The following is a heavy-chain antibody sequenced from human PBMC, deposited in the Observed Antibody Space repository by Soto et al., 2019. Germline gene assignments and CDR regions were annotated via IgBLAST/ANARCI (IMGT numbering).Heavy chain of an antibody. Sequence: GSGPTLVNPTQTLTLTCTFSGFSLSTSGVGVGWIRQPPGKALECLALIYWDDDKRYSPSLMNRLTITKDTSNNQVVLTMTNMDPVDTATYYCVRPQSYFGVHGGAFDIWGQGTVVTVSS. D-gene: IGHD3-10*01. CDR1: GFSLSTSGVG. CDR2: IYWDDDK. J-gene: IGHJ3*02. V-gene: IGHV2-5*02. CDR3: VRPQSYFGVHGGAFDI.